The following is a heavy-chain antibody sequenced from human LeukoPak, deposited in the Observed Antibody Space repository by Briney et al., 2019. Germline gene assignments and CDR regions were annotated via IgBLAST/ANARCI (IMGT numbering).Heavy chain of an antibody. CDR1: GGSISSSSYY. CDR2: IYYSGTT. CDR3: ARSLNVEMVTYYFDY. Sequence: TTSETLSHTCTVSGGSISSSSYYWGWIRQPPGKGLEWIGSIYYSGTTYYNPSLKSRVTISVDTSKNQFSLTLSSVPAADTAVYYCARSLNVEMVTYYFDYWGQGTLVTVSS. D-gene: IGHD5-24*01. V-gene: IGHV4-39*01. J-gene: IGHJ4*02.